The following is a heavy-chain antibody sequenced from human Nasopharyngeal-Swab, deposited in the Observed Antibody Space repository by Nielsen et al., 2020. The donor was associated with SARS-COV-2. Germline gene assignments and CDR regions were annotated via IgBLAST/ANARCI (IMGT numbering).Heavy chain of an antibody. J-gene: IGHJ4*02. CDR3: TTDFYFDY. CDR2: IGDKDHNYAT. Sequence: GESLKISCAASGFIFSASAIHWVRQASGKGLEWVGRIGDKDHNYATTYGASVQGRFTISRNDSKNTAFLQMDSLKTEDTALYYCTTDFYFDYWGQGTLVTVSS. V-gene: IGHV3-73*01. CDR1: GFIFSASA.